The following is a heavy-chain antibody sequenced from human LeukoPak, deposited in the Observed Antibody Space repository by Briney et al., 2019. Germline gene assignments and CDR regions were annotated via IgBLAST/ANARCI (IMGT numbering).Heavy chain of an antibody. CDR3: AGGSGYEGY. J-gene: IGHJ4*02. CDR2: IYTSGST. Sequence: SETLSLTCTVSGGSISSGSYYWSWIRQPAGKGLEWIGRIYTSGSTNYNPSLKSRVTISVDTSKNQFSLKLSSVTAADTAVYYCAGGSGYEGYWGQGTLVTVSS. D-gene: IGHD5-12*01. CDR1: GGSISSGSYY. V-gene: IGHV4-61*02.